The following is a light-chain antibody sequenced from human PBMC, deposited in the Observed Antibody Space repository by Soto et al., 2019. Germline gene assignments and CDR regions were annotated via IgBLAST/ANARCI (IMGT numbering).Light chain of an antibody. CDR1: QSVSSSS. V-gene: IGKV3-20*01. CDR3: QQYGSSLIT. Sequence: ETVLTQSPVTLSLSPGERATLSRRASQSVSSSSLAWYQQRPGQAPRLLIYGTSSRATGIPDRFSGSGSGAGFTLTISSLEPEDFAVYYCQQYGSSLITFGQGTRLEIK. CDR2: GTS. J-gene: IGKJ5*01.